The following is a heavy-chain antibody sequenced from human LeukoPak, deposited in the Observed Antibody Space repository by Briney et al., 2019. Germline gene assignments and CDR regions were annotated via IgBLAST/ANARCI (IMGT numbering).Heavy chain of an antibody. V-gene: IGHV3-9*01. J-gene: IGHJ4*02. Sequence: GGSLRLSCAASGFTFDDYAMHWVRQAPGKGLEWVSGISWNSGSIGYADSVKGRFTISRDNAKNSLYLQMNSLRAEDTALYYCAKVGVAAAGPFDYWDQGTLVTVSS. CDR3: AKVGVAAAGPFDY. CDR1: GFTFDDYA. CDR2: ISWNSGSI. D-gene: IGHD6-13*01.